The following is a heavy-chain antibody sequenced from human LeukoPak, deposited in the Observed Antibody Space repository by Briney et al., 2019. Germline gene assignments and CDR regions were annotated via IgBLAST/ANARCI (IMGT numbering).Heavy chain of an antibody. CDR1: GYIFTSYW. Sequence: GESLKISCQGSGYIFTSYWIGWVRQMPGKGLEWMGIIYPGDSDTRYGPSFQGQVTISADKSISTAYLQWSSLKASDTAMYYCARRLGYCSGGSCYSFDYWGQGTLVTVSS. J-gene: IGHJ4*02. CDR2: IYPGDSDT. CDR3: ARRLGYCSGGSCYSFDY. D-gene: IGHD2-15*01. V-gene: IGHV5-51*01.